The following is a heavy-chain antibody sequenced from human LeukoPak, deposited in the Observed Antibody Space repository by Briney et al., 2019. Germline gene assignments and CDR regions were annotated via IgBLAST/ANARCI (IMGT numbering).Heavy chain of an antibody. D-gene: IGHD3-10*01. CDR2: INPNSGGT. Sequence: ASVKVSCKASGYTFTGYYMHWVRQAPGQGLEWMGWINPNSGGTNYAQKFQGRVTMTRDTSISTAYMELSRLRSDDTAVYYCARNRPTMVRGETLRYYYGMDVWGQGTTVTASS. CDR3: ARNRPTMVRGETLRYYYGMDV. J-gene: IGHJ6*02. V-gene: IGHV1-2*02. CDR1: GYTFTGYY.